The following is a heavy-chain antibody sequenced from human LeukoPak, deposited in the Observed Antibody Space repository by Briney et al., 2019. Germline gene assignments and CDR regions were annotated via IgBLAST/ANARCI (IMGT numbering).Heavy chain of an antibody. D-gene: IGHD3-3*01. V-gene: IGHV4-61*02. J-gene: IGHJ4*02. CDR2: IYTSGST. CDR3: ARDLEDDFWSGLGY. CDR1: GGSISSGSYY. Sequence: SETLSLTCTVSGGSISSGSYYWSWIRQPAGKGLEWIGRIYTSGSTNYNPSLKSRVTISVDTSKNQFSLKLSSVTAADTAVYYCARDLEDDFWSGLGYWGQGTLVTVSS.